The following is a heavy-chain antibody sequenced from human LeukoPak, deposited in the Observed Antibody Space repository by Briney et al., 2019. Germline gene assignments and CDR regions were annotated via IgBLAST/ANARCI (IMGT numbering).Heavy chain of an antibody. D-gene: IGHD3-16*02. CDR3: ARGDPTHRTYYDYVWGSYRY. CDR1: GFTFSDYN. CDR2: ISRSGSTK. Sequence: PGGSLRLSCAASGFTFSDYNMRWIRQAPGKGLEWVSSISRSGSTKYYADSVKGRFTISRDNAKNSLFLQMNSLRAEDTAVYYCARGDPTHRTYYDYVWGSYRYWGQGTLVTVSS. V-gene: IGHV3-11*04. J-gene: IGHJ4*02.